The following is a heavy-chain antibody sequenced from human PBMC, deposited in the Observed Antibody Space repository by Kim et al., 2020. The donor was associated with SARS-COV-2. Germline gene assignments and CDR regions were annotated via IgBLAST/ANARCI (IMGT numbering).Heavy chain of an antibody. D-gene: IGHD6-13*01. CDR2: IYPGDSDT. J-gene: IGHJ6*02. V-gene: IGHV5-51*01. CDR3: ARTFASWYTPYYFYYMDV. CDR1: GYSFTSLTYW. Sequence: GESLKISCKGSGYSFTSLTYWIAWVRQVPGKGLEWMGIIYPGDSDTRYSPSFQGQVTISADKSISTAYLQWSSLKASDTAIYYCARTFASWYTPYYFYYMDVWGQGTAVTVSS.